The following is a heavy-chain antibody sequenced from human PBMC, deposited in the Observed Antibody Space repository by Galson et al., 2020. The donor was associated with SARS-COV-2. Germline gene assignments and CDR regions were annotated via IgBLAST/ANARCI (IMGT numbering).Heavy chain of an antibody. CDR1: GGSISSSSYY. V-gene: IGHV4-39*01. CDR2: IYYSGST. D-gene: IGHD1-26*01. CDR3: ARLYSGSYYDEPSFDY. Sequence: SETLSLTCTVSGGSISSSSYYWGWIRQPPGKGLEWIGSIYYSGSTYYNPSLKSRVTISVDTSKNQFPLKLSSVTAADTAVYYCARLYSGSYYDEPSFDYWGQGTLVTVSS. J-gene: IGHJ4*02.